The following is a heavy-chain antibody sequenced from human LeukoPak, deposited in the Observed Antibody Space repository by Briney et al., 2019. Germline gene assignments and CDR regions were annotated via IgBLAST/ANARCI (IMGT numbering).Heavy chain of an antibody. V-gene: IGHV3-48*01. Sequence: GGSLRLSCAASGFTFSNYGMNWVRQAPGKGLEWVSYISSSSNNIAYADSVKGRFTISRDKVKNSLYLQINSLRVEDTSVYYCARGGAARPDYWGQGTLVTVSS. D-gene: IGHD6-6*01. CDR2: ISSSSNNI. CDR3: ARGGAARPDY. J-gene: IGHJ4*02. CDR1: GFTFSNYG.